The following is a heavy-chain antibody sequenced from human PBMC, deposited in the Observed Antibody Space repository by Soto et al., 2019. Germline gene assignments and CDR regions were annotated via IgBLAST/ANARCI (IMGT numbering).Heavy chain of an antibody. CDR1: GGSVSSGSYY. CDR2: IYYSGST. D-gene: IGHD2-2*01. CDR3: ARERYCSSTSCPLSYYGMDV. J-gene: IGHJ6*02. Sequence: SETLSLTCTVSGGSVSSGSYYWSWIRQPPGKGLEWIGYIYYSGSTNYNPSLKSRVTISVDTSKNQFSLKLSSVTAADTAVYYCARERYCSSTSCPLSYYGMDVWGQGTTVTV. V-gene: IGHV4-61*01.